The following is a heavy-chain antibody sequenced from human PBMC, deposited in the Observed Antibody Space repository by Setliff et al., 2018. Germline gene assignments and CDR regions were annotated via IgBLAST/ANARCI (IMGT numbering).Heavy chain of an antibody. D-gene: IGHD3-10*01. CDR2: TFPMFDRP. Sequence: ASVKVSCKASGGIFKSHAISWVRQAPGQGLEWMGGTFPMFDRPHYAQRFQGRVTISADESTETAFMEISRLTSEDTAVYYCARVESMVRGKNILRHFDYWGQGIQVTVSS. J-gene: IGHJ4*02. V-gene: IGHV1-69*13. CDR1: GGIFKSHA. CDR3: ARVESMVRGKNILRHFDY.